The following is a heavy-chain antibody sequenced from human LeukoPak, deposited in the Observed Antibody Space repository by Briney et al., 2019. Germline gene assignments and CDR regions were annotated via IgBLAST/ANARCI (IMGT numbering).Heavy chain of an antibody. CDR2: IYYSGST. CDR1: GGSISSSSYY. J-gene: IGHJ4*02. CDR3: ARPTRIAAAGTGGRGMIDY. V-gene: IGHV4-39*07. Sequence: SETLSLTCTVSGGSISSSSYYWGWIRQPPGKGLEWIGSIYYSGSTYYNPSLKSRVTISVDTSKNQFSLKLSSVTAADTAVYYCARPTRIAAAGTGGRGMIDYWGQGTLVTVSS. D-gene: IGHD6-13*01.